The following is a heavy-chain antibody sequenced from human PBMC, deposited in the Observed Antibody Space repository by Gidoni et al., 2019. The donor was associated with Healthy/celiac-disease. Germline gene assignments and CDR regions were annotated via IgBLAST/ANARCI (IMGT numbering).Heavy chain of an antibody. V-gene: IGHV1-69*01. J-gene: IGHJ4*02. CDR3: ASRPLYSSSWYYFDY. CDR1: AGNFSSYA. Sequence: QVQLVQSGAEVTKPGSSVKVSCKASAGNFSSYAISWVRQAPVQGLEWMGGIIPIIGTATYAQKFHGRVTITADESTSTAYMELSSLRSEDTAVYDCASRPLYSSSWYYFDYWGQGTLVTVSS. D-gene: IGHD6-13*01. CDR2: IIPIIGTA.